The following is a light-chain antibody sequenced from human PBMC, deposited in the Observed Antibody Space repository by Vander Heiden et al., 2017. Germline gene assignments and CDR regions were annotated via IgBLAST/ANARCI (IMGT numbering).Light chain of an antibody. Sequence: QTALTQPASLSGSPGQAITTSCTGIGTYISGCEFVSWYQQRPGKVARLLIYDVTYHSSWTFNRFSGATSGNTASLSISGLLSADEAVYYCSAYAGGTSPVLFGGGTRLTVL. CDR3: SAYAGGTSPVL. CDR2: DVT. V-gene: IGLV2-14*03. CDR1: GTYISGCEF. J-gene: IGLJ2*01.